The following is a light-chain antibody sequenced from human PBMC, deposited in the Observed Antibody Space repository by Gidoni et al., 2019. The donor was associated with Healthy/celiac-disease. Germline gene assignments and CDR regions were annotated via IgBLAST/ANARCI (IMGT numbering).Light chain of an antibody. CDR3: QQRSNWPPIT. CDR1: QSVSSY. J-gene: IGKJ5*01. V-gene: IGKV3-11*01. Sequence: DIVLTQSPATLSLSPGERATLSCRASQSVSSYLAWYQQKPGQAPRLLIYDASNRATGIPARFSGSGSGTDFTLTISSLEPEDFAVYYCQQRSNWPPITFXQXTRLXLK. CDR2: DAS.